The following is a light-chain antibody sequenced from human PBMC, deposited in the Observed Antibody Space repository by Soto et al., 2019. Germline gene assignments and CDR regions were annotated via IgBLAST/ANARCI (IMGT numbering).Light chain of an antibody. V-gene: IGKV3-15*01. Sequence: EIVMTQSPATLSLSPGERATLSCRASQSVNSNLAWYQQKPGQAPRLLIYAASTRATGIPARFSGSGSGTDFTLTISSLQSEDFALYYCQQYNIWPPIFTFGPGTKVDIK. J-gene: IGKJ3*01. CDR1: QSVNSN. CDR2: AAS. CDR3: QQYNIWPPIFT.